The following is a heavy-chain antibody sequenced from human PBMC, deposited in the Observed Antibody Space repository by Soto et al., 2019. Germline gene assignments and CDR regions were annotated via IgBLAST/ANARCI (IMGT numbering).Heavy chain of an antibody. Sequence: GESLKISCKGSGYSFTSYWIGWVRQMPGKGLEWMGIIYPGDSDTRYSPSFQGQVTISADKSISTAYLQWSSLKASDTAMYYCARHRFYRQPLLDNPFDYWGQGTLVTVSS. CDR3: ARHRFYRQPLLDNPFDY. D-gene: IGHD2-21*02. V-gene: IGHV5-51*01. J-gene: IGHJ4*02. CDR1: GYSFTSYW. CDR2: IYPGDSDT.